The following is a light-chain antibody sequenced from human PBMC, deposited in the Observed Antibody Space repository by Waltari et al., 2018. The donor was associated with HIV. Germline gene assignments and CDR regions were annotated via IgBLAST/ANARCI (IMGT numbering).Light chain of an antibody. CDR2: DVS. CDR3: LTYVSKTSTWQ. Sequence: QSALTQPASVSGTPGQYVTITCPGTDIHIGNYNLVAWSQQHPGKAPKLLIYDVSKRPSGVSSRFSGSKSGYFASLTISGLLTEDESSYYCLTYVSKTSTWQFGGGTYLTV. J-gene: IGLJ3*02. V-gene: IGLV2-23*02. CDR1: DIHIGNYNL.